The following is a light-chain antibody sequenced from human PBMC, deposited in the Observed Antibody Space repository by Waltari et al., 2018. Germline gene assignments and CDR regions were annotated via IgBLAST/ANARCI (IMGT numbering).Light chain of an antibody. Sequence: EIVLTQSPGTLSLSPGESATLSCRASQSGGRSLAWYQQKPGQAPRLLIYDTAIRATGTPGRFSGSGSGTDFSLAISSLEPEDFAVYFCQHYVNLPVTFGQGTKVEI. V-gene: IGKV3-20*01. J-gene: IGKJ1*01. CDR3: QHYVNLPVT. CDR2: DTA. CDR1: QSGGRS.